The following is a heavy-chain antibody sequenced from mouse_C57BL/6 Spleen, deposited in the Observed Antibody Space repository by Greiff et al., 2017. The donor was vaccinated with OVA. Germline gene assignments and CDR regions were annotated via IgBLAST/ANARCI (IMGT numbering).Heavy chain of an antibody. J-gene: IGHJ2*01. CDR2: IRNKANGYTT. Sequence: EVQLVESGGGLVQPGGSLSLSCAASGFTFTDYYMSWVRPPPGKALEWLGFIRNKANGYTTEYSASVKGRFTISRDNSQSILYLQMNALRAEDSATYYCARYRDGSSYFDYWGKGTTLTVSS. CDR1: GFTFTDYY. V-gene: IGHV7-3*01. D-gene: IGHD1-1*01. CDR3: ARYRDGSSYFDY.